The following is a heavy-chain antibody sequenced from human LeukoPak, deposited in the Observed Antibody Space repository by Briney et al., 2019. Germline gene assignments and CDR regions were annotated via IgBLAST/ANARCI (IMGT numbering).Heavy chain of an antibody. J-gene: IGHJ4*02. CDR1: GYTFSSCA. D-gene: IGHD3-22*01. CDR3: AIHPSNSSGYFSY. Sequence: ASVKVSCKASGYTFSSCAINWVRQAPGQGLEYMGWIDTKTGNPTYAQGFTGRFVFSLDTSVSTAYLQISSLKAEDTAVYYCAIHPSNSSGYFSYWGQGALVTVSS. V-gene: IGHV7-4-1*02. CDR2: IDTKTGNP.